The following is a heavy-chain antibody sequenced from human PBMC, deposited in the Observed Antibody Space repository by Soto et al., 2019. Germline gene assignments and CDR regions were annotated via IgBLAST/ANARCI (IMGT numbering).Heavy chain of an antibody. J-gene: IGHJ4*02. CDR1: GFTFSSYA. V-gene: IGHV3-23*01. CDR2: ISGTGGTT. Sequence: PGGSLRLSCAASGFTFSSYAMSWVRQAPGKGLEWVSAISGTGGTTYYADSVKGRFTISRDNSRNTLHLQMNSLRAEDKAVYYCEKFLIVTDPSTSFDYWCQGILVTVS. CDR3: EKFLIVTDPSTSFDY. D-gene: IGHD2-2*01.